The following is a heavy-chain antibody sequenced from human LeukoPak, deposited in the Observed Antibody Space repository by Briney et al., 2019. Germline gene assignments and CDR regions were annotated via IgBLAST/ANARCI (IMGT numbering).Heavy chain of an antibody. CDR1: GFTFSSYA. CDR2: ISYDGSNK. Sequence: GGSLRLSCAASGFTFSSYAMHWVRQAPGKGLEWVAVISYDGSNKYYADSVKGRFTISRDNSKNTLYLQMNTVRAEDTAVYYCAKDGDFWSGENDAFDIWGQGTMVTVSS. V-gene: IGHV3-30*04. D-gene: IGHD3-3*01. CDR3: AKDGDFWSGENDAFDI. J-gene: IGHJ3*02.